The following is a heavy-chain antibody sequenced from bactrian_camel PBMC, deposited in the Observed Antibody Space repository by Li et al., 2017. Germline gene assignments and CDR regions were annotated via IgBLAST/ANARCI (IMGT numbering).Heavy chain of an antibody. CDR2: MYRDGST. CDR3: AASRNYNDVFST. D-gene: IGHD1*01. J-gene: IGHJ4*01. CDR1: GSGYIYSASC. V-gene: IGHV3S53*01. Sequence: HVQLVESGGGPVNAGGSLTLSCAASGSGYIYSASCMGWFQQAPGEEREGIAGMYRDGSTSSADSVKGRVTFSKDNAKNALYLQMNSLKPEDTAMYYRAASRNYNDVFSTGVRGPRSPSP.